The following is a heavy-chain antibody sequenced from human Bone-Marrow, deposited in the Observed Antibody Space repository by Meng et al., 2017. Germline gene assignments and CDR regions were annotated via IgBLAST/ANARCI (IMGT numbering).Heavy chain of an antibody. J-gene: IGHJ4*02. CDR1: GFTFSSYA. CDR3: ARDSDLFDY. V-gene: IGHV3-30*01. Sequence: QLVEFGGGVVQLVRSLRLSCAASGFTFSSYALHWVSQAPGKGLEWVAVISYDGSNKSYADSVKGRFTISRDNSKNTLYLQMNSLRAEDTAVYHCARDSDLFDYWGQGTLVTVSS. CDR2: ISYDGSNK.